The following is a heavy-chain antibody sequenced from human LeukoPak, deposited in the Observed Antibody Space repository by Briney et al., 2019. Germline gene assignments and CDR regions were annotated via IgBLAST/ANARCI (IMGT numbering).Heavy chain of an antibody. D-gene: IGHD1-26*01. CDR3: ARRKYSPLDYFDY. Sequence: LETLSLTCAVYGGSFSGYYWSWIRQPPGKGLEWIGEINHSGSTNYNPSLKSRVTISVDTSKNQFSLKLSSVTAADTAVYYCARRKYSPLDYFDYWGQGTLVTVSS. CDR1: GGSFSGYY. CDR2: INHSGST. J-gene: IGHJ4*02. V-gene: IGHV4-34*01.